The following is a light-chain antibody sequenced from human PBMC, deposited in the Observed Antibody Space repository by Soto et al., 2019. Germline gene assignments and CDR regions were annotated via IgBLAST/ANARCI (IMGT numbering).Light chain of an antibody. J-gene: IGKJ1*01. V-gene: IGKV1-39*01. Sequence: DIQMTQSPSSLSASVEDRVTITCQASQSISSYLNWYQQKPGKAPKLLIYAASSLQSGVPSRFSGSGSGTDFTSTISSLQPEDFATYYCQQSYSTSTWTFGQGTKVDIK. CDR3: QQSYSTSTWT. CDR1: QSISSY. CDR2: AAS.